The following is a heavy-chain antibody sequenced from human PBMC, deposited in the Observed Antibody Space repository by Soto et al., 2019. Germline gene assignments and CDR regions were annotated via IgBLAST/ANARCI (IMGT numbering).Heavy chain of an antibody. J-gene: IGHJ6*03. CDR1: GGSISPYY. CDR3: ARKGAAASYAHYYMDV. V-gene: IGHV4-59*01. D-gene: IGHD6-13*01. CDR2: VYYSGNT. Sequence: QVQLQESGPGLVKPSETLSLTCTVSGGSISPYYWGWIRQPPGKGLEWIGYVYYSGNTNYNPSLESRVTISVDTSRHRFSLNLNSATAADTAVYYCARKGAAASYAHYYMDVWGRGTAVTVSS.